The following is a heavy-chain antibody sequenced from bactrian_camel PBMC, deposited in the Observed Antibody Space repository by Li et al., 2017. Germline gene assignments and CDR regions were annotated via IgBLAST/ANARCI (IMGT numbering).Heavy chain of an antibody. Sequence: QVQLVESGGGSVRTGGSLTLSCDASGATSGRKCMGWFRQGPGKEREGVALIWSPDHSTYYLDSVKGRFTISKDSAKSVLYLQMDSLKPEDTGMYYCRLVPFWTPASRSRGCSVDSKMGYCGQGTQVTVS. V-gene: IGHV3S63*01. CDR3: RLVPFWTPASRSRGCSVDSKMGY. J-gene: IGHJ4*01. CDR2: IWSPDHST. D-gene: IGHD3*01. CDR1: GATSGRKC.